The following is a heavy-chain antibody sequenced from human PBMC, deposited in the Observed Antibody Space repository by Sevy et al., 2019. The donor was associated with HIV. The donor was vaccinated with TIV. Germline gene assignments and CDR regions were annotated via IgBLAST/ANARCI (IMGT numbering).Heavy chain of an antibody. J-gene: IGHJ4*02. CDR1: GFSFGDYW. V-gene: IGHV3-7*01. CDR2: IKRDGSEK. CDR3: ARDALDNYYNY. D-gene: IGHD1-26*01. Sequence: GGSLRLSCVASGFSFGDYWMTWVRQAPGKGLEWVANIKRDGSEKYYADSVKGRFSISRDNAKNSLYLQMNSLRAEGMAIYYCARDALDNYYNYWGQGTLVTVSS.